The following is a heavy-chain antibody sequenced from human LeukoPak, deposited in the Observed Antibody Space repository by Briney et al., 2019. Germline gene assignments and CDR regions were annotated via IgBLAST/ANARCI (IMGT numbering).Heavy chain of an antibody. V-gene: IGHV4-34*01. CDR2: INHSGST. CDR3: ARFSGWYFRYYFDY. D-gene: IGHD6-19*01. CDR1: GGSFSGYY. Sequence: SETLSLTCAVYGGSFSGYYWSWIRQPPGKGLEWIGEINHSGSTNYNPSLKGRVTISVDTSKNQFSLKLSTVTAADTAVYYCARFSGWYFRYYFDYWGQGTLVTVSS. J-gene: IGHJ4*02.